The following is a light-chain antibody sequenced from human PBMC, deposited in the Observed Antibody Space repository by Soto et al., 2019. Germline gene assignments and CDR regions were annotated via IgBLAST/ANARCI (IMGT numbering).Light chain of an antibody. CDR1: QSISSW. V-gene: IGKV1-5*03. Sequence: DIQMTQSPSTLSASVGDRVTITCRASQSISSWLAWYQQKPGKAPKLLIYNASSLESGVLSRFSGSGSGKQFTLTISSRQPDDFSTYYCQQYNSYPWTFGQGTKVEIK. CDR2: NAS. CDR3: QQYNSYPWT. J-gene: IGKJ1*01.